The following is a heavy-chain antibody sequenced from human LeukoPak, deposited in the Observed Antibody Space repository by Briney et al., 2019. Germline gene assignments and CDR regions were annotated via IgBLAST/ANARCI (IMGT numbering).Heavy chain of an antibody. CDR1: GFTFSGPA. V-gene: IGHV3-73*01. J-gene: IGHJ4*02. Sequence: GGSLRLSCAASGFTFSGPAMHWVRQASGKGLEWVGRIRSKANNYATAYAASVKGRFTISRDDSKNTAYLQMNSLKTEDTAVYYCVRFLEAPDYWGQGTLVTVSS. CDR2: IRSKANNYAT. CDR3: VRFLEAPDY. D-gene: IGHD3-3*01.